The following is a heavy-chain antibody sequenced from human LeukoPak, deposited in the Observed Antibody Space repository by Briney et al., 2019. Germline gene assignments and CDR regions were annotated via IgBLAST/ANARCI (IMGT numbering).Heavy chain of an antibody. CDR2: ISAYNGNT. Sequence: ASVKVSCKASGYTFTSYGISWVRQAPGQGLEWMGWISAYNGNTNYAQKLQGRVTMTTDTSTSTAYMELRSLRSDDTAVYYCAREFVVVPAAIVSYYYYYMDVWGKGTTVTVSS. J-gene: IGHJ6*03. D-gene: IGHD2-2*01. V-gene: IGHV1-18*01. CDR3: AREFVVVPAAIVSYYYYYMDV. CDR1: GYTFTSYG.